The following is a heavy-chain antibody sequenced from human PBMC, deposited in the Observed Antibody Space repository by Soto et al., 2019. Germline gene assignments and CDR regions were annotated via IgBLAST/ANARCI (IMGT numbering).Heavy chain of an antibody. CDR1: GYTFTSYA. CDR2: INAGNGNT. J-gene: IGHJ6*02. D-gene: IGHD3-22*01. CDR3: ARRRHLSSGYYYYYGMDV. Sequence: AASVKVSCKASGYTFTSYAMHWVRQAPGQRLEWMGWINAGNGNTKYSQKFQGRVTITRDTSASTAYMELSSLRSEDTAVYYCARRRHLSSGYYYYYGMDVWGQGTTVTVSS. V-gene: IGHV1-3*01.